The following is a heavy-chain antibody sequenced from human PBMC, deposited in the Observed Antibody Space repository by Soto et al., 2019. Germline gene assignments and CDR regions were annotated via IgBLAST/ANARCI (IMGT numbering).Heavy chain of an antibody. Sequence: QVQLQESGPGLVKPSQTLSLTCTVSGGSISSGVYYWSWIRQHPGKGLEWIGYIYYSGSTYYNPSLKSRVTISVDTSKNQFSLKLSSVTAADTAVYYCARSRFPSPYQVLLYYFDYWGQGTLVTVSS. CDR3: ARSRFPSPYQVLLYYFDY. CDR2: IYYSGST. J-gene: IGHJ4*02. V-gene: IGHV4-31*03. D-gene: IGHD2-2*01. CDR1: GGSISSGVYY.